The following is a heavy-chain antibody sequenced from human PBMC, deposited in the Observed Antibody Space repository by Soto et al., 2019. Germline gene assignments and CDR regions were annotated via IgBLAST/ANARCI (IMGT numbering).Heavy chain of an antibody. J-gene: IGHJ3*02. CDR3: ARYWSAGTLYGAFDI. CDR1: GGTFSDFT. Sequence: QVQLVQSGAEVKKPGSSVKVSCKASGGTFSDFTLSWLRQAPGRGLEWMGGIIPMIGATNNAQKLKGRLTITADNSTGTVYMERNSLRADDTAVYYGARYWSAGTLYGAFDIWGQGTEVTVSP. D-gene: IGHD2-15*01. V-gene: IGHV1-69*06. CDR2: IIPMIGAT.